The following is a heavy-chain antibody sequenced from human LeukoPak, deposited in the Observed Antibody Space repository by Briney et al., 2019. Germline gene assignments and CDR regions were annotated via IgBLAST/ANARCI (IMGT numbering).Heavy chain of an antibody. J-gene: IGHJ6*02. CDR3: ASTGREYYYDSSGYYRSGMDV. Sequence: SVTVSCKASGGTFSSYAISWVRQAPGQGLEWMGGIIPIFGTANYAQKFQGRVTITADESTSTAYMGLSSLRSEDTAVYYCASTGREYYYDSSGYYRSGMDVWGQGTTVTVSS. CDR2: IIPIFGTA. V-gene: IGHV1-69*13. CDR1: GGTFSSYA. D-gene: IGHD3-22*01.